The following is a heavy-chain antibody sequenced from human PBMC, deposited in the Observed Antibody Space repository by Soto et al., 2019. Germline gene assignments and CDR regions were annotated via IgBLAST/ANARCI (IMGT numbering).Heavy chain of an antibody. CDR1: GGSLKGYG. D-gene: IGHD3-10*01. V-gene: IGHV1-69*01. Sequence: QVQLVQSGAEVRKPGSSVKVSCKASGGSLKGYGIGWVRQAPGQGLEWMGGVSPLFGAANYAQKFQARVTTIADASTSTVNMEMSSLTSEDTALYYCARVLYYASGSYPPYAMDVWGQGTPVTVSS. CDR2: VSPLFGAA. CDR3: ARVLYYASGSYPPYAMDV. J-gene: IGHJ6*02.